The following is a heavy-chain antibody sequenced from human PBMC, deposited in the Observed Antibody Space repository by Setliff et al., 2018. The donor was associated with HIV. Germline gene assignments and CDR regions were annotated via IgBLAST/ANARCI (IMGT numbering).Heavy chain of an antibody. Sequence: GGSRRLSCAASGFTFSSYWMHWVRQAPGKGLVWVSRINSDGSSTSYGDSVKGRFAISRDNAKNTLYLQMNSLRPEDTAVYYCARDTYYDYVWGSYYYYIDVWGRGTTVTVSS. CDR1: GFTFSSYW. J-gene: IGHJ6*03. V-gene: IGHV3-74*01. CDR2: INSDGSST. D-gene: IGHD3-16*01. CDR3: ARDTYYDYVWGSYYYYIDV.